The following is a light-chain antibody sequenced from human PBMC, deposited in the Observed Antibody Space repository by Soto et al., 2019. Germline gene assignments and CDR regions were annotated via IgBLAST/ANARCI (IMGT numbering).Light chain of an antibody. J-gene: IGKJ1*01. V-gene: IGKV1-39*01. CDR3: QHSYNSWK. Sequence: DIQMTQSPSSLSASVGDRVTITCRASQTVNNFLNWYQQKPGKALKLLIYGVSTLQGGVPSRFRCSGSGTDFSLTISNLQPDDFATYYCQHSYNSWKFGPGTKVEVK. CDR1: QTVNNF. CDR2: GVS.